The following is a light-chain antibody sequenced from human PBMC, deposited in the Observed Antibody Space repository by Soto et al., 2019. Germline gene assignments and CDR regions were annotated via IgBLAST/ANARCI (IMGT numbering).Light chain of an antibody. CDR3: QQYNNWPGT. Sequence: EIVLTQSPGTLSVSPGERATLSCRASQSVSSKLAWYQQKPGQAPRLLFCGASTGATGIPARFSGSWSETEFTLSISSLQAEEFAVYYGQQYNNWPGTVGQGPKVEIK. J-gene: IGKJ1*01. V-gene: IGKV3-15*01. CDR1: QSVSSK. CDR2: GAS.